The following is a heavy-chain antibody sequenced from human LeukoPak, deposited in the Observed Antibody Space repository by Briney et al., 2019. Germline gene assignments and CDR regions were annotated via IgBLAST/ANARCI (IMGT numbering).Heavy chain of an antibody. CDR3: AKDSGTYFKWLDP. J-gene: IGHJ5*02. D-gene: IGHD2-8*01. CDR2: IRYDGSNK. Sequence: GGSLRLSCAASGFTFRNYGMHWVRQAPGKGLEWVTFIRYDGSNKYYADSVKGRFTISRDNSKNTLYLQMNSLRPEDTAVYYCAKDSGTYFKWLDPWGQGTLVTVSS. V-gene: IGHV3-30*02. CDR1: GFTFRNYG.